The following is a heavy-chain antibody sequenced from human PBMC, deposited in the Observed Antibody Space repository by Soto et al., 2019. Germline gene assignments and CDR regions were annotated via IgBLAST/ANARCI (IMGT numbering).Heavy chain of an antibody. CDR2: INAGNGNT. D-gene: IGHD3-9*01. CDR1: GYTFTSYA. V-gene: IGHV1-3*01. Sequence: ASVKVSCKASGYTFTSYAMHWVRQAPGQRLEWMGWINAGNGNTKYSQKFQGRVTITRDTSASTAYMELSSLRSEDTAVYYCAREYHYDILTGDAFDIWGQGTMVTVSS. CDR3: AREYHYDILTGDAFDI. J-gene: IGHJ3*02.